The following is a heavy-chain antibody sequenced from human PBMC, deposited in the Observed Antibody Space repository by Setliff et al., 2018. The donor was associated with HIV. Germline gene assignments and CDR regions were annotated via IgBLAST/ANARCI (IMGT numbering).Heavy chain of an antibody. D-gene: IGHD6-13*01. CDR3: ARLAISNTWAPTGDY. CDR2: ILTTGDLI. CDR1: GFSIENFD. V-gene: IGHV3-48*03. J-gene: IGHJ4*02. Sequence: PGGSLRLSCAVVGFSIENFDMHWVRQAPGKGLEWLSYILTTGDLIYYADSVKGRFTISRDNAKNSLYLQTESLRVEDTAVYYCARLAISNTWAPTGDYWGQGTLVTVSS.